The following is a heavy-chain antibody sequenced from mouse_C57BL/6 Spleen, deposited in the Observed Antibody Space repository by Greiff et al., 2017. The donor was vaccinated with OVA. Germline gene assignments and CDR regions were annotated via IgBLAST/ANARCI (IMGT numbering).Heavy chain of an antibody. CDR1: GYTFTDYE. CDR2: IDPETGGT. J-gene: IGHJ3*01. D-gene: IGHD1-1*01. V-gene: IGHV1-15*01. Sequence: QVQLQQSGAELVRPGASVTLSCKASGYTFTDYEMHWVKQTPVHGLEWIGAIDPETGGTAYNQKFKGKAILTADKSSSTAYMELRSLTSEDSAVYYCTPFYYYGSSLFADWGQGTLVTVSA. CDR3: TPFYYYGSSLFAD.